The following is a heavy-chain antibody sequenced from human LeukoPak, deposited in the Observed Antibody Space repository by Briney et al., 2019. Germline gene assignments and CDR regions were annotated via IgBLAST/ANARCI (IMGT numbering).Heavy chain of an antibody. J-gene: IGHJ3*02. D-gene: IGHD1-26*01. CDR1: GGSISGYY. CDR2: IYYSGST. Sequence: SETLSLTCTVSGGSISGYYLSWIRQSPGKGLEWIGYIYYSGSTNYNPSLTSRVTISVDTSKNQVYLQLSSVTAADTAVYYCATHVGKDRAFDIRGLGTVVTVSS. CDR3: ATHVGKDRAFDI. V-gene: IGHV4-59*08.